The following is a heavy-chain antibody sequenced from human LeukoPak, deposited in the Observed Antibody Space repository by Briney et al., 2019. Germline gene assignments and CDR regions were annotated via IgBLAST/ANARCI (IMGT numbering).Heavy chain of an antibody. CDR1: ESTFSKFW. J-gene: IGHJ4*02. CDR3: AKAYCGGDCYFSIDY. CDR2: IGGSGTRT. Sequence: GGSLRLSCAASESTFSKFWMHWVRQAPGKGLEWVSSIGGSGTRTYYADSVKGRFTISRDTSKNTLYLQMNSLRAEDAAVYYCAKAYCGGDCYFSIDYWGQGTLVTVSS. V-gene: IGHV3-23*01. D-gene: IGHD2-21*02.